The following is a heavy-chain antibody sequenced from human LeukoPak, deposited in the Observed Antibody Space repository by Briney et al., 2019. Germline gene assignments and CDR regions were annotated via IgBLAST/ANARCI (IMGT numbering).Heavy chain of an antibody. Sequence: GGCLRLSCAASGFTFSSYGMHWVRQAPGKGLEWVAFIRYDGSNKYYADSVKGRFTISRDNSKNTLYLQMNSLRAEDTAVYYCAKDGGGYYPSYYYYMDVWGKGTKVTISS. CDR2: IRYDGSNK. CDR3: AKDGGGYYPSYYYYMDV. D-gene: IGHD3-22*01. V-gene: IGHV3-30*02. CDR1: GFTFSSYG. J-gene: IGHJ6*03.